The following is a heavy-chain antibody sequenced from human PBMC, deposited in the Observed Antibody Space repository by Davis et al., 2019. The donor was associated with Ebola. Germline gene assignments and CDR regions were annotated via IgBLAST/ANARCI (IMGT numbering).Heavy chain of an antibody. Sequence: ASVKVSCKASSYTFTSYGISWVRQAPGQGLEWMGWISTYNGNTNYAQKLQGRVTMTTDISRSTAYMELRSLRSDDTAVYYCAREAGATTRIYDSWGQGTLVTVSS. CDR3: AREAGATTRIYDS. D-gene: IGHD1-26*01. CDR2: ISTYNGNT. V-gene: IGHV1-18*01. CDR1: SYTFTSYG. J-gene: IGHJ5*01.